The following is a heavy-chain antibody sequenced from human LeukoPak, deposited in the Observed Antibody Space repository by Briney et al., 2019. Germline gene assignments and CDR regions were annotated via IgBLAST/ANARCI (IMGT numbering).Heavy chain of an antibody. CDR1: GYTFTSYD. D-gene: IGHD1-26*01. CDR3: AREMVDSGSYYAAMDV. Sequence: ASVKVSCKASGYTFTSYDIHWVRQATGQGLAWMGWMNPNSGNTGYAQKFQGRVTMTRNTSISTAYMELSSLRSEDTAVYYCAREMVDSGSYYAAMDVWGKGTTVTVSS. V-gene: IGHV1-8*01. J-gene: IGHJ6*04. CDR2: MNPNSGNT.